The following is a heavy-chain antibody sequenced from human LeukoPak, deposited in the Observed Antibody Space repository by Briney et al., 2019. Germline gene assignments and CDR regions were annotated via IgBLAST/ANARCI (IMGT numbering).Heavy chain of an antibody. Sequence: GASVKVSCKASGYTFTGYYMHWVRQAPGQGLEWMGWINPNSGGTNYAQKFQGRVTMTRDTPISTAYMELSRLRSDDTAVYYCARDQRSSPYYFDYWGQGTLVTVSS. CDR1: GYTFTGYY. CDR2: INPNSGGT. J-gene: IGHJ4*02. D-gene: IGHD6-6*01. CDR3: ARDQRSSPYYFDY. V-gene: IGHV1-2*02.